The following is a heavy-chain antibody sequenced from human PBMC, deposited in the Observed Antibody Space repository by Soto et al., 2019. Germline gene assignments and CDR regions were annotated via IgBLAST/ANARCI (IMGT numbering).Heavy chain of an antibody. J-gene: IGHJ5*02. CDR2: VYPGDSDT. D-gene: IGHD3-16*01. V-gene: IGHV5-51*01. CDR3: ARGLNWNYIMIWLDT. CDR1: GYSFPTYW. Sequence: LGESLKISCRTSGYSFPTYWIAWVRQRPGKGLEWMGAVYPGDSDTKYSPSFQGHVTISADRSIGTAFLQWSSLNASDTAMYYCARGLNWNYIMIWLDTWGQGTLVTVSS.